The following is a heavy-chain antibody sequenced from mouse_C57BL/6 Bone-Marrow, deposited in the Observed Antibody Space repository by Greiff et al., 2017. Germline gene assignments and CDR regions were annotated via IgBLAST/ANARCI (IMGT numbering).Heavy chain of an antibody. CDR1: GYTFTDYY. J-gene: IGHJ2*01. V-gene: IGHV1-26*01. CDR2: INPNNGGT. CDR3: ARAADY. Sequence: EVQLQQSGPELVKPGASVKISCKASGYTFTDYYMNWVKQSNGKSLEWIGDINPNNGGTSYNQKFKGKATLTVDKSSSTAYMGLRSLTSEGSAVYYCARAADYWGQGTTLTGSS.